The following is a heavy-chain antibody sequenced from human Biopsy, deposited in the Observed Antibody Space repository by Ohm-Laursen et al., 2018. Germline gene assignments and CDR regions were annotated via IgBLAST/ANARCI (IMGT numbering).Heavy chain of an antibody. J-gene: IGHJ1*01. CDR3: ATKLTGYFHH. D-gene: IGHD3-9*01. Sequence: SSVKVSCNAPGGTFSNYGVNWVRQAPGQGLEWLGGNIPILGTGNYAQKFQDRVTVAADTSTSTATMELRSLRSDDTVVYYCATKLTGYFHHWGQGTLVIVSS. CDR2: NIPILGTG. CDR1: GGTFSNYG. V-gene: IGHV1-69*06.